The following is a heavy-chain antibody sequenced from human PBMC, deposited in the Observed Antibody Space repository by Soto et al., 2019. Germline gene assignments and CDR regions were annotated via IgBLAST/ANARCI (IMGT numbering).Heavy chain of an antibody. Sequence: ASVKVSCKASGYAFTSYGISWVRQAPGQGLEWMGWISAYNGNTNYAQKLQGRVTMTTDTSTSTAYMELSSLRSDDTAVYYCARRSLYYYYYMDVWGKGTTVTVSS. CDR2: ISAYNGNT. CDR3: ARRSLYYYYYMDV. V-gene: IGHV1-18*01. J-gene: IGHJ6*03. CDR1: GYAFTSYG. D-gene: IGHD2-2*02.